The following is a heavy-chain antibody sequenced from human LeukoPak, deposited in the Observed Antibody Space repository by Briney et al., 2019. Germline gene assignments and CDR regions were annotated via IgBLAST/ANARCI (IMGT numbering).Heavy chain of an antibody. V-gene: IGHV5-10-1*01. CDR1: GYSFTSYW. CDR3: ARHGGWDSSSTSCYFQH. J-gene: IGHJ1*01. D-gene: IGHD2-2*01. CDR2: IDPSDSYT. Sequence: GESLKISCKGSGYSFTSYWISWVRQMPGKGLEWMGRIDPSDSYTNYSPSFQGHVTISADKSISTAYLQWSSLKASDTAMYYCARHGGWDSSSTSCYFQHWGRGTLVTVSS.